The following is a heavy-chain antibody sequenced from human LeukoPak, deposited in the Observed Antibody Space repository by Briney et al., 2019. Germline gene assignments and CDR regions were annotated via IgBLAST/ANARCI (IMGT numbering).Heavy chain of an antibody. V-gene: IGHV4-34*01. CDR2: INHSGST. Sequence: SETLSLTCAVYGGSFRGYYWSWIRQPPGKGLEWIGEINHSGSTNYNPSLKSRVTISVDTSKNQFSLKLSSVTAADTAVYYCARVRTYSSSWYDFDYWGQGTLVTVSS. CDR3: ARVRTYSSSWYDFDY. CDR1: GGSFRGYY. J-gene: IGHJ4*02. D-gene: IGHD6-13*01.